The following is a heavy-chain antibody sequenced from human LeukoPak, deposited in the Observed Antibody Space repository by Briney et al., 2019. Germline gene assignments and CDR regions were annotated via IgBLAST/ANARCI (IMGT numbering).Heavy chain of an antibody. CDR2: IYPGDSDT. CDR1: GYSFTSSW. CDR3: ARHPYYYDSSGYYTTPPGFDY. Sequence: GASQKISCKGSGYSFTSSWIGWVRQVAGKGLEWMGIIYPGDSDTRYSPSFQGQVTISADKSISTAYLPWSSLKASDTAMYYCARHPYYYDSSGYYTTPPGFDYWGQGTLVTVSS. J-gene: IGHJ4*02. V-gene: IGHV5-51*01. D-gene: IGHD3-22*01.